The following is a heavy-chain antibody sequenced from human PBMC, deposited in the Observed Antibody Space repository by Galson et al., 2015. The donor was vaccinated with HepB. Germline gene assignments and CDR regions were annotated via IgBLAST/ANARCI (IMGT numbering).Heavy chain of an antibody. CDR3: ARMGDCSSTSCYRFYNWFDP. D-gene: IGHD2-2*01. Sequence: SVKVSCKASGGTFSSYAISWVRQAPGQGLEWMGGIIPIFGTANYAQKFQGRVTITADESTSTAYMELSSLRSEDTAVYYCARMGDCSSTSCYRFYNWFDPWGQGNLVTVSS. CDR1: GGTFSSYA. V-gene: IGHV1-69*13. CDR2: IIPIFGTA. J-gene: IGHJ5*02.